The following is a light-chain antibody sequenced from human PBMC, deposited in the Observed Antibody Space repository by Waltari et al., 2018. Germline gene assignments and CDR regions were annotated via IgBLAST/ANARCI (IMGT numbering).Light chain of an antibody. V-gene: IGLV2-23*01. J-gene: IGLJ2*01. CDR3: CSFAGSGPHVV. Sequence: QSALTQPASDSVSPGQSFTSPCTATSRHYGTYTQLIWYHHHPGKAPKLRIYESTKRPSGVSNRISCSKSGITASLTISGLQAEDEADYYCCSFAGSGPHVVFGGGTKLTVL. CDR2: EST. CDR1: SRHYGTYTQ.